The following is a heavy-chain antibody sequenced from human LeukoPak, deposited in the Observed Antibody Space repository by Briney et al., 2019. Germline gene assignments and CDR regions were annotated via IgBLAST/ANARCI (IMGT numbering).Heavy chain of an antibody. CDR3: AREYLGIAAAGTLYYYYGMDV. J-gene: IGHJ6*02. CDR2: IIPIFGTA. CDR1: GGTFSSYA. V-gene: IGHV1-69*13. Sequence: SVTVSFKASGGTFSSYAISWVRQAPGQGLEWMGGIIPIFGTANYAQKFQGRVTITADESTSTAYMELSSLRSEDTAVYYCAREYLGIAAAGTLYYYYGMDVWGQGTTVTVSS. D-gene: IGHD6-13*01.